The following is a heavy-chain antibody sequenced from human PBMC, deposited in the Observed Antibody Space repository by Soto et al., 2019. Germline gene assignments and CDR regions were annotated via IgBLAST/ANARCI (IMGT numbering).Heavy chain of an antibody. J-gene: IGHJ6*02. CDR1: GFTFGDYA. CDR2: IRSKAYGGTT. V-gene: IGHV3-49*04. D-gene: IGHD2-21*02. CDR3: TSGGDDYYYGMDV. Sequence: GGSLRLSCTASGFTFGDYAMSWVRQAPGKGLEWVGFIRSKAYGGTTEYAASVKGRFTISRDDSKSIAYLQMNSLKTEDTAVYYCTSGGDDYYYGMDVWGQGTTVTVS.